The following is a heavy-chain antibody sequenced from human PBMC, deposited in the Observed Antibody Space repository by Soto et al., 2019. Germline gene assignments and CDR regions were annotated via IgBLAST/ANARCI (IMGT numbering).Heavy chain of an antibody. CDR1: GFAFSDSA. D-gene: IGHD2-21*01. J-gene: IGHJ4*02. CDR2: IRGKRGNDGT. Sequence: EVQLVESGGGLVQPGGSLKLSCAASGFAFSDSAMHWVRQASGKGLEWIGRIRGKRGNDGTAYAASVKGRFTISRDASXTSTYLQMNSLKIEDTAVYYCTRRRDWTAVDPVDYWGQGTLVTVSS. V-gene: IGHV3-73*02. CDR3: TRRRDWTAVDPVDY.